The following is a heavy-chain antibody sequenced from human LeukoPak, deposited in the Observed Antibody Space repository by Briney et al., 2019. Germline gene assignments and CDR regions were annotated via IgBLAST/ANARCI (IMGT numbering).Heavy chain of an antibody. Sequence: GGSLRLSCAASGFTFSSYAMSWVRQAPGKGLEWVSAISGSGGSTYYADSVKGRFTISRDNSKNTLYLQMNSLRAEDTAVYYCAKVMAVAGRNHYYYYWGMDVWGQGTTVTVSS. D-gene: IGHD6-19*01. CDR2: ISGSGGST. J-gene: IGHJ6*02. CDR3: AKVMAVAGRNHYYYYWGMDV. V-gene: IGHV3-23*01. CDR1: GFTFSSYA.